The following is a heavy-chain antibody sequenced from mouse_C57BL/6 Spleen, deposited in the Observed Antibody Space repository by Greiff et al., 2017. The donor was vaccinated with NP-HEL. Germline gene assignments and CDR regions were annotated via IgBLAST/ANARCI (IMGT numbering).Heavy chain of an antibody. CDR2: ISDGGSYT. J-gene: IGHJ4*01. CDR1: GFTFSSYA. Sequence: EVKLVESGGGLVKPGGSLKLSCAASGFTFSSYAMSWVRQTPEKRLEWVATISDGGSYTYYPDNVKGRFTISRDNAKNNLYLQMSHLKSEDTAMYYCARDEGPPYYYAMDYWGQGTSVTVSS. V-gene: IGHV5-4*01. CDR3: ARDEGPPYYYAMDY.